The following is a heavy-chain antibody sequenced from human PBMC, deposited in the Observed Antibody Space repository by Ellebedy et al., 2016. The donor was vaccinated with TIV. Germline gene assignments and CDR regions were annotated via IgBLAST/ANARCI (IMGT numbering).Heavy chain of an antibody. CDR1: RFTFSTYA. D-gene: IGHD6-13*01. J-gene: IGHJ4*02. V-gene: IGHV3-23*01. Sequence: PGGSLRLSCAASRFTFSTYAMSWVRQAPGKGLERVSAIISGGDRTFYTDSVKGRFTISRDNSKNTLYLQLTSLRAEDTAVYYCAKEYAAAYMGFLDCWGQGTLVTVSS. CDR2: IISGGDRT. CDR3: AKEYAAAYMGFLDC.